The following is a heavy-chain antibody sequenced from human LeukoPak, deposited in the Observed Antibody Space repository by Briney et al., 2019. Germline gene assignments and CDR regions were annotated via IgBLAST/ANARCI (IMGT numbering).Heavy chain of an antibody. CDR1: GFTFSGSA. J-gene: IGHJ4*02. D-gene: IGHD4-17*01. V-gene: IGHV3-73*01. CDR2: IRSKANSYAT. Sequence: QSGGSLKLSCAASGFTFSGSAVHWVRQASGKGLEGVGRIRSKANSYATAYGASVNGRFPISRDDSKNTAYLQMNSLKTEDTAVYYCTRVYGDYVPFDYWGQGTLVTVSS. CDR3: TRVYGDYVPFDY.